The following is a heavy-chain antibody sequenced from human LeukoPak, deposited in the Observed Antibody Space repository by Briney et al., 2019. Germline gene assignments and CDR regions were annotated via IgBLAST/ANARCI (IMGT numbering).Heavy chain of an antibody. Sequence: SQTLSLTCTVSGGSISSGSYYWSWIRQPAGKGLEWIGRIYTSGSTNYNPSLKSRVTISVDTSKNQFSLKLSSVTAADTAVYYCARDRIGLDVWGKGTTVTISS. D-gene: IGHD2-15*01. CDR1: GGSISSGSYY. V-gene: IGHV4-61*02. CDR2: IYTSGST. CDR3: ARDRIGLDV. J-gene: IGHJ6*04.